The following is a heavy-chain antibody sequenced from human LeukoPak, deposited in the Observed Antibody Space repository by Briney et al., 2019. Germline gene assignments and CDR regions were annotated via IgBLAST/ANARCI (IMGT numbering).Heavy chain of an antibody. CDR1: GFTFSRYG. Sequence: PGGSLRLSCAASGFTFSRYGMHWVRQAPGKGLEWVANIWHDGSRNFYADSVKGRFTISRDNSKDTVYLQMNSLRAEDTAVYYCAGERYYDFWSGTFDPWGQGALVTISS. V-gene: IGHV3-33*01. CDR3: AGERYYDFWSGTFDP. D-gene: IGHD3-3*01. J-gene: IGHJ5*02. CDR2: IWHDGSRN.